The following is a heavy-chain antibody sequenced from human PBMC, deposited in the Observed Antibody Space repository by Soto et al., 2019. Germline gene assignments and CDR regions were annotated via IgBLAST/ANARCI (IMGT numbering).Heavy chain of an antibody. V-gene: IGHV4-59*01. CDR2: VFHTGTT. Sequence: QVQLQESGPGLVKPSETLSLTCTVSSGSINENYYWNWIRQSPGKGLELIGYVFHTGTTHYKPSPENRVTLSISTSKNQFSLTLTAVAAADTAIYYCARAPLSTTLRTFDVWGPGTMVIV. J-gene: IGHJ3*01. CDR1: SGSINENYY. D-gene: IGHD1-7*01. CDR3: ARAPLSTTLRTFDV.